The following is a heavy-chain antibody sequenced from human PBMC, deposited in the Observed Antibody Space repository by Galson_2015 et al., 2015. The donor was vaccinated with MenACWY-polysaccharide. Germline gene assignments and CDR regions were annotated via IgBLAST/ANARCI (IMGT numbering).Heavy chain of an antibody. CDR3: AKEHTTIVPLES. V-gene: IGHV3-30-3*01. Sequence: SLRLSCAASGFAFSSFALHWVRQAPGKGLEWVAVISYDGSKTNYADSVKGQFSISRDNSKNTLFLQMNSLRPEDTAVYYCAKEHTTIVPLESSVQRTLVTVSS. CDR1: GFAFSSFA. J-gene: IGHJ5*02. CDR2: ISYDGSKT. D-gene: IGHD5-18*01.